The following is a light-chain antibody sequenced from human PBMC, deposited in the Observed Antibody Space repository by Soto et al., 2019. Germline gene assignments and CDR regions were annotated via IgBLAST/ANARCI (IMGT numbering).Light chain of an antibody. CDR3: QQYGISPYS. Sequence: IVLTQSPGTLSLSPGESATVSCRASRSLAANFLAWYQHKPGQAPSLLIFGASNRATGIPDRFSGSGSGTDFTLTISRLEPEDFAVYYCQQYGISPYSFGQGTKLEI. V-gene: IGKV3-20*01. CDR1: RSLAANF. J-gene: IGKJ2*01. CDR2: GAS.